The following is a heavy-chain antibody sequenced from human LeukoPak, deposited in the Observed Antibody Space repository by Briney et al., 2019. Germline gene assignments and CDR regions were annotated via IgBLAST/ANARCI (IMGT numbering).Heavy chain of an antibody. CDR1: GFTFSSYS. J-gene: IGHJ6*02. D-gene: IGHD2-2*01. Sequence: PGGSLRLSCAASGFTFSSYSMNWVRQAPGKGLECLSSISSSSSYIYYADSEKGRFTISRDNANNSLYLQMKSLRDEGTAVYYCARVLGYCSSTSCYPYGMDVWGQGTTVTVSS. CDR3: ARVLGYCSSTSCYPYGMDV. V-gene: IGHV3-21*01. CDR2: ISSSSSYI.